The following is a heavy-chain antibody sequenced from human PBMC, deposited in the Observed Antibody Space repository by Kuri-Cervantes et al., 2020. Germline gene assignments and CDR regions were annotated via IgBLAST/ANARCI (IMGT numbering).Heavy chain of an antibody. Sequence: SETLSLTCTVSGGSISSSSYYWGWIRQPPGKGLEWIGSIYYSGSTYYNPSLKSRVTISVDTSKNQFSLKLSSVTAADTAVYYCARDYWGAYWGSYYSAYYYYGMDVWGQGTTVTVSS. V-gene: IGHV4-39*02. CDR3: ARDYWGAYWGSYYSAYYYYGMDV. CDR1: GGSISSSSYY. J-gene: IGHJ6*02. CDR2: IYYSGST. D-gene: IGHD1-26*01.